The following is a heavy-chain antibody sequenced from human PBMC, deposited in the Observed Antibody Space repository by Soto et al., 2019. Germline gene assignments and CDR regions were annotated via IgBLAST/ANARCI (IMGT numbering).Heavy chain of an antibody. CDR1: GFTFDDYA. CDR2: ISWNSGSI. J-gene: IGHJ4*02. D-gene: IGHD6-6*01. CDR3: AKDMGSSSLYYFDY. V-gene: IGHV3-9*01. Sequence: PGGSLRLSCAASGFTFDDYAMHWVRQAPGKGLEWVSGISWNSGSIGYADSVKGRFTISRDNAKNSLYLQMNSLRAEDTALYYCAKDMGSSSLYYFDYWGQGTLVTVPQ.